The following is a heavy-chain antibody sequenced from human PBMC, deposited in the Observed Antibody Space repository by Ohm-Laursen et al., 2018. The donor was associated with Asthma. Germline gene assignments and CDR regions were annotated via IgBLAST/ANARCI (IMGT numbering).Heavy chain of an antibody. CDR2: ISGSGGST. Sequence: LSLTCAVSGGSISTNNWWSWVRQAPGKGLEWVSAISGSGGSTYYADSVKGRFTISRDNSKNTLYLQMNSLRAEDTAVYYCAKDPREMATMSAAFDIWGQGTMVTVSS. CDR1: GGSISTNN. D-gene: IGHD5-24*01. J-gene: IGHJ3*02. CDR3: AKDPREMATMSAAFDI. V-gene: IGHV3-23*01.